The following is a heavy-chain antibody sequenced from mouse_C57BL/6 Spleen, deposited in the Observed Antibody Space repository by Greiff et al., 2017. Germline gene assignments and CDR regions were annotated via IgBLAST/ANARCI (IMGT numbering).Heavy chain of an antibody. CDR2: INPYNGGT. V-gene: IGHV1-19*01. D-gene: IGHD2-4*01. CDR1: GYTFTDYY. CDR3: ARTPYDYGYAMDY. Sequence: EVQLQQSGPVLVKPGASVKMSCKASGYTFTDYYMNWVKQSHGKSLEWIGVINPYNGGTSYNQKFKGKATLTVDKSSSTAYMELNSLTSEDSAVYYCARTPYDYGYAMDYWGQGTSVTVSS. J-gene: IGHJ4*01.